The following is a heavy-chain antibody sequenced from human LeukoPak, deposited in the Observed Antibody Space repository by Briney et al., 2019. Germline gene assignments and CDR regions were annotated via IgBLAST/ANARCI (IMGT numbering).Heavy chain of an antibody. CDR1: GFTFSIFG. V-gene: IGHV3-30*02. CDR3: AKEKKYSYDGSGYPGYDY. Sequence: GGSLRLSCTVSGFTFSIFGMHWVRQAPGKGLEWVAFIRYDGTDKYYADSVKGRFTISRDNSKNTLYLQMNSLRAEDSAVYYCAKEKKYSYDGSGYPGYDYWGQGTLVTVSS. D-gene: IGHD3-22*01. J-gene: IGHJ4*02. CDR2: IRYDGTDK.